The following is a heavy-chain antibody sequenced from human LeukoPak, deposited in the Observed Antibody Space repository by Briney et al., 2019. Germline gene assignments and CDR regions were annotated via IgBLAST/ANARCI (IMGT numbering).Heavy chain of an antibody. J-gene: IGHJ1*01. CDR2: IFSGCST. D-gene: IGHD1-26*01. CDR1: GFTVGSNF. Sequence: GGSLRLSCAGSGFTVGSNFMSWVGLAPGVGLEWVSVIFSGCSTYLEESVKSRSTLSRDNSKNTLYLQMNSLRVDDTAVYYFARRLEWGCPFQLWGEGTLVTVS. CDR3: ARRLEWGCPFQL. V-gene: IGHV3-53*01.